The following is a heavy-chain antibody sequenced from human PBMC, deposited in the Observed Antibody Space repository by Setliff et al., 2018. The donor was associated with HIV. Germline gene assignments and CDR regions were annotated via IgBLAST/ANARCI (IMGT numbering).Heavy chain of an antibody. D-gene: IGHD3-22*01. Sequence: SETLSLTCVVSGDSIDNKYYWAWIRQPPGRGLEWIGTVYHTGTAYYNSSLKSRVAISIDTSNNRFSLRLYSVTAADTAMYYCARQNYYDISGYYERPLDFDYWGQGTLVT. CDR2: VYHTGTA. V-gene: IGHV4-38-2*01. CDR3: ARQNYYDISGYYERPLDFDY. J-gene: IGHJ4*02. CDR1: GDSIDNKYY.